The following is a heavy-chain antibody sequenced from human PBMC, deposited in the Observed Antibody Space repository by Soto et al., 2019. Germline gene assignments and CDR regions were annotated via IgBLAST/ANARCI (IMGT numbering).Heavy chain of an antibody. CDR3: ARGFRGVYFDF. D-gene: IGHD3-10*01. CDR1: NAATTRADYY. Sequence: SETMSLTCTISNAATTRADYYWSWIRQPPGKGLEWIGYIYYSATTYYNPSLKSRLTISIDTSKNQFSLKLSSVTAADTAVYFCARGFRGVYFDFWGQGTLVT. CDR2: IYYSATT. V-gene: IGHV4-30-4*01. J-gene: IGHJ4*02.